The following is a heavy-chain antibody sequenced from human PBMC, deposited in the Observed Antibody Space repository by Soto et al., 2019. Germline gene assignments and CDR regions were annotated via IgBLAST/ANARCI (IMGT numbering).Heavy chain of an antibody. D-gene: IGHD6-19*01. CDR2: IYNSGST. Sequence: QVQLQESGPGLVKPSETLSLTCTVSGGSISSYYWSWIRQPPGKGLEWIGYIYNSGSTNYNPSLKSRVTXSXDXXKNQFSRKLNSVTAADTAVYYCARHESSGWYYFDYWGQGTLVTVSS. CDR1: GGSISSYY. CDR3: ARHESSGWYYFDY. J-gene: IGHJ4*02. V-gene: IGHV4-59*08.